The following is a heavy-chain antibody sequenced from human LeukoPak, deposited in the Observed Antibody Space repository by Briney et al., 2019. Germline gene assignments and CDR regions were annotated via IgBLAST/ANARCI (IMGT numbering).Heavy chain of an antibody. CDR2: INPNNGDT. V-gene: IGHV1-2*02. CDR1: GYTFTGYY. D-gene: IGHD6-19*01. J-gene: IGHJ4*02. Sequence: ASVKVSCKASGYTFTGYYIHWVRQAPGQGLEWIGWINPNNGDTNFAQKFQGRVTMTRDKSISTVYMELSGLRSDDTAVYYCAKEGSSGWVPNYWGQGTLVTVS. CDR3: AKEGSSGWVPNY.